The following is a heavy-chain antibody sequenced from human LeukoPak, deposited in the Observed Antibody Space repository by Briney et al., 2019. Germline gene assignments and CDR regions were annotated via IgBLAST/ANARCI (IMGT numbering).Heavy chain of an antibody. J-gene: IGHJ4*02. V-gene: IGHV3-15*01. CDR1: GFTFTDAW. CDR3: TTSGYSYDYSLDY. D-gene: IGHD5-18*01. Sequence: GGSLRLSCAASGFTFTDAWMSWVRQAPGKGLEWVGRIKSKVDGGKTDYAALVKGRFTISRDDSENTLYLQMNSLKTEDTAVYSCTTSGYSYDYSLDYWGQGTLVTVSS. CDR2: IKSKVDGGKT.